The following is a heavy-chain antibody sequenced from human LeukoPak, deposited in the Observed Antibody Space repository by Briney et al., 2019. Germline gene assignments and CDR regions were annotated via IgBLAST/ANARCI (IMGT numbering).Heavy chain of an antibody. CDR3: ARVDHIVGATPGFDY. V-gene: IGHV1-18*01. CDR1: GYTFTSYG. Sequence: ASVKVSCKASGYTFTSYGISWVRQAPGQGLEWMGWISAYNGNTNYAQKLQGRVTMTTDTSTSTAYMELRSLRSDDTAVYYCARVDHIVGATPGFDYWGQGTLVTVS. CDR2: ISAYNGNT. J-gene: IGHJ4*02. D-gene: IGHD1-26*01.